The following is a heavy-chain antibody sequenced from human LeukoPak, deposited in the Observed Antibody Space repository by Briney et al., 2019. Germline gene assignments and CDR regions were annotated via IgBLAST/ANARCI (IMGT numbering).Heavy chain of an antibody. CDR2: IIPIFCTA. V-gene: IGHV1-69*05. Sequence: SVKVSCKASGGTFSSYAISWVRQAPGQGLEWMGGIIPIFCTANYAQKFQGRVTITTDESTSTAYMELSSLRPEDTAVYYCARGPELERFDYWGQGTLVTVSS. D-gene: IGHD1-1*01. CDR1: GGTFSSYA. CDR3: ARGPELERFDY. J-gene: IGHJ4*02.